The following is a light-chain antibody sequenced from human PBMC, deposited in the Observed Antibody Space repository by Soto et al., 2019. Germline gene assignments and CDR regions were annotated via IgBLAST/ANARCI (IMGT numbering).Light chain of an antibody. CDR3: QQYYSAPLT. CDR2: WAS. CDR1: QSVSFTSNNKNF. Sequence: DIVMTQSPDSLAVSLGERATINCKSSQSVSFTSNNKNFLGWYQQKPGQPPRLLIFWASTREAGVPDRFSGPPSGTDFHLTISCLPAEDVGVFYCQQYYSAPLTFGRGTKVEIK. J-gene: IGKJ4*01. V-gene: IGKV4-1*01.